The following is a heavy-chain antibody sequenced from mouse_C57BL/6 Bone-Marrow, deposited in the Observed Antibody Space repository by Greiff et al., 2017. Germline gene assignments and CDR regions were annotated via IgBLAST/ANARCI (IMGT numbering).Heavy chain of an antibody. V-gene: IGHV5-4*03. CDR3: ASPPITTVVGPIPY. CDR2: ISDGGSYT. Sequence: EVKLVESGGGLVKPGGSLKLSCAASGFTFSSYAMSWVRQTPEKRLEWVATISDGGSYTYYPDNVKGRFTISRDNAKNNLYLQMSHLKSEDTAMYYCASPPITTVVGPIPYWGQGTLVTVSA. D-gene: IGHD1-1*01. J-gene: IGHJ3*01. CDR1: GFTFSSYA.